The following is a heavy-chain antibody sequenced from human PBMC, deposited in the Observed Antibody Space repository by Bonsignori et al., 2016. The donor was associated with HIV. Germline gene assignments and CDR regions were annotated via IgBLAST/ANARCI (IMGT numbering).Heavy chain of an antibody. D-gene: IGHD1-26*01. Sequence: VRQAPGKGLEWVSGISWNSGSIGYADSVKGRFTISRDNAKNSLYLQMNSLRAEDTALYYCAKAPWELLPYFDYWGQGTLVTVSS. J-gene: IGHJ4*02. V-gene: IGHV3-9*01. CDR3: AKAPWELLPYFDY. CDR2: ISWNSGSI.